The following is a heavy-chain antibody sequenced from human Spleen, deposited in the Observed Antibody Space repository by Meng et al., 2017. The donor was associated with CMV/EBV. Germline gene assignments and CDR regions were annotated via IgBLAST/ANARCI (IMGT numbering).Heavy chain of an antibody. V-gene: IGHV3-48*03. Sequence: GGPLRLSCAASGFTFSSYELNWVRQAPGKGLEWISYISESGSTRQYADSVKGRFTISRDNAKSSLYLHMNSLRAEDTAVYFCARALRIIMVRGVTGMDVWGQGTTVTVSS. CDR3: ARALRIIMVRGVTGMDV. CDR1: GFTFSSYE. J-gene: IGHJ6*02. D-gene: IGHD3-10*01. CDR2: ISESGSTR.